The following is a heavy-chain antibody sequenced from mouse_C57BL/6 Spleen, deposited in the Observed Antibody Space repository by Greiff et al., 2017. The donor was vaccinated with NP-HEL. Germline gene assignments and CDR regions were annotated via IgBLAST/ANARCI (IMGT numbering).Heavy chain of an antibody. CDR2: IYPRSGNT. D-gene: IGHD2-4*01. V-gene: IGHV1-81*01. CDR3: ARSDYDYDEKKFFAY. CDR1: GYTFTSYG. Sequence: VQLQQSGAELARPGASVKLSCKASGYTFTSYGISWVKQRTGQGLEWIGEIYPRSGNTYYNEKFKGKATLTADKSSSTAYMELRSLTSEDSAVYFCARSDYDYDEKKFFAYWGQGTLVTVSA. J-gene: IGHJ3*01.